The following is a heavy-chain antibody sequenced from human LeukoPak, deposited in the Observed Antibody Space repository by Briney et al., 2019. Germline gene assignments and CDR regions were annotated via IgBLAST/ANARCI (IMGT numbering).Heavy chain of an antibody. V-gene: IGHV1-69*13. CDR3: ARDHGDGYNPNSFDI. CDR1: GGTFSSYA. D-gene: IGHD5-24*01. CDR2: IIPIFGTA. J-gene: IGHJ3*02. Sequence: GASVKVSCKASGGTFSSYAISWVRQAPGQGLEWMGGIIPIFGTANYAQKFQGRVTITADESTSTAYMELSSLRSEDTAVYYCARDHGDGYNPNSFDIWGQGTMVTVSS.